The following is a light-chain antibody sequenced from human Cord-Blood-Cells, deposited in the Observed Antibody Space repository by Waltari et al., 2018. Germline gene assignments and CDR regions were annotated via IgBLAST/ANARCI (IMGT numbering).Light chain of an antibody. CDR3: SSYTSSSTVV. V-gene: IGLV2-14*01. Sequence: QSALTHPASVSGSPGQSLTIPCTGTSSDVGGYTYVSWYQQHPGKAPKLMIYDVSNRPSGVSNRFSGSKSGNTASLTISGLQAEDEADYYCSSYTSSSTVVFGGGTKLTVL. CDR1: SSDVGGYTY. J-gene: IGLJ2*01. CDR2: DVS.